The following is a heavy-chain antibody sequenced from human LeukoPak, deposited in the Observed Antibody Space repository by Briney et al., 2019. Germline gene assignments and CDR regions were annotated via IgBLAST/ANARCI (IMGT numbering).Heavy chain of an antibody. CDR2: VASDGAND. CDR3: ARDPISPAYYYYYMDY. Sequence: PGGSLRLLRAASGFTFSSYDLTWVRQAPGKGLEWVAVVASDGANDLYAESMNGRFTISRDNSRNTLYLQMTSLRGDDTALYYCARDPISPAYYYYYMDYWGKGTTVIVSS. V-gene: IGHV3-30*03. CDR1: GFTFSSYD. J-gene: IGHJ6*03.